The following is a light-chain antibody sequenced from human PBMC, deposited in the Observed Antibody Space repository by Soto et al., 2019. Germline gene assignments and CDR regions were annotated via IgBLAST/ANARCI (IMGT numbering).Light chain of an antibody. J-gene: IGLJ3*02. CDR2: EDN. Sequence: QSALTQPASVSGSPGQSITISCTGTSSDVGNYNLVSWYQQHPGKAPRLMIYEDNKRPSRVSNRFSGSKSGNTASLTISGLQAEDEADYYCCAYAGSSTWVFGGGTQLTVL. V-gene: IGLV2-23*01. CDR1: SSDVGNYNL. CDR3: CAYAGSSTWV.